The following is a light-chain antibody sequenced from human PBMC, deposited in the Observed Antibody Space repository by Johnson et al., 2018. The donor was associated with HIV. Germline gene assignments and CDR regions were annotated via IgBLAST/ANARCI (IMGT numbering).Light chain of an antibody. CDR2: EDN. CDR3: GTWDNSLSAV. J-gene: IGLJ1*01. V-gene: IGLV1-51*02. CDR1: VSNIESYF. Sequence: QPVLTQPPSVSAAPGQTVNISCSGNVSNIESYFVSWYQQLPGAAPTLLIYEDNKRPSGIPDRFSGSKSGATATLGITGLQTGDEADYYCGTWDNSLSAVFGTGTKGTVL.